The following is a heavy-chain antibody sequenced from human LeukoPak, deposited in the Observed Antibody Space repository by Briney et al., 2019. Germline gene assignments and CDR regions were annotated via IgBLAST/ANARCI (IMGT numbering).Heavy chain of an antibody. CDR1: GGTFSSYA. CDR2: IIPIFGTA. J-gene: IGHJ6*02. V-gene: IGHV1-69*13. CDR3: ARESITMIVVDLTDYYYYGMDV. D-gene: IGHD3-22*01. Sequence: ASVKVSCKASGGTFSSYAISWVRQAPGQGLEWMGGIIPIFGTANYAQKFQGRVTITADESTSTAYMELSSLRSEDTAVYYCARESITMIVVDLTDYYYYGMDVWAKGPRSPSP.